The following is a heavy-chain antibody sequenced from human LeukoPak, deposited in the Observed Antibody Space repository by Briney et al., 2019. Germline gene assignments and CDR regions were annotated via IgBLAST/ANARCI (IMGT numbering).Heavy chain of an antibody. CDR2: ISGSGGST. V-gene: IGHV3-23*01. Sequence: PGGSLRPSCAASGFTFSSYAMSWVRQAPGKGLEWVSAISGSGGSTYYADSVKGRFTISRDNSKNTLYLQMNSLRAEDTAVYYCARVITIFGVGGGPDAFDIWGQGTMVTVSS. J-gene: IGHJ3*02. CDR3: ARVITIFGVGGGPDAFDI. D-gene: IGHD3-3*01. CDR1: GFTFSSYA.